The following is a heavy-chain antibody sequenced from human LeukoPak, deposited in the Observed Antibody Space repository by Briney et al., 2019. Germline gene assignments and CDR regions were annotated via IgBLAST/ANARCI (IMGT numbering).Heavy chain of an antibody. Sequence: SVKVSCKASGGTFSSYSISWVRQAPGQGLEWMGGIIPIVGTANYAQKVQGRVTITADESTSTAYMELSSLRSEDTAVYYCARVHYYGSGIQRTNYGMDVWGQRTTVTVSS. CDR1: GGTFSSYS. CDR3: ARVHYYGSGIQRTNYGMDV. CDR2: IIPIVGTA. V-gene: IGHV1-69*01. D-gene: IGHD3-10*01. J-gene: IGHJ6*02.